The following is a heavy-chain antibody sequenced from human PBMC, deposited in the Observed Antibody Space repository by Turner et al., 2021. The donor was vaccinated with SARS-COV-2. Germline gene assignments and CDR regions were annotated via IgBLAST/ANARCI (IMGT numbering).Heavy chain of an antibody. CDR3: VRFKLGSGYNWFDP. Sequence: QVQLQESGPGLVKPSETLSLTCTVSGVSISSYCWSWIRQSPEKGLEWIAYICYSGSTHHNPSLKSRVTISLDTSRNQFSLKLISVTAADTAVYYCVRFKLGSGYNWFDPWGQGTLVTVSS. CDR2: ICYSGST. CDR1: GVSISSYC. J-gene: IGHJ5*02. V-gene: IGHV4-59*01. D-gene: IGHD3-3*01.